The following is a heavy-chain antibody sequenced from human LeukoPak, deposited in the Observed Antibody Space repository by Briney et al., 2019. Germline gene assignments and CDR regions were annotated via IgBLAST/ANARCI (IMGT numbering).Heavy chain of an antibody. Sequence: SETLSLTCTVSGASISSYYWSWIRQPAGKGLEWIGRIYTRGITIYNPSLKSRVTMPVYTSKNQFSLRLNSVTAADTAVYYCARYGDWRLDPWGQGTLVTVSS. V-gene: IGHV4-4*07. J-gene: IGHJ5*02. D-gene: IGHD4-17*01. CDR3: ARYGDWRLDP. CDR1: GASISSYY. CDR2: IYTRGIT.